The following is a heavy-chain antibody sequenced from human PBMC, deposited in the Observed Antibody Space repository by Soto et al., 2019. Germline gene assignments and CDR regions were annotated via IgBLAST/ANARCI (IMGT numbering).Heavy chain of an antibody. D-gene: IGHD6-13*01. J-gene: IGHJ6*02. CDR1: GFTFSSYA. Sequence: GGSLRLSCAASGFTFSSYAMSWVRQAPGKGLEWVSAISGSGGSTYYADSVKGRFTISRDNSKNTLYLQMNSLRAEDTAVYYCARTIAAAALRPSYYYGMDVWGQGTTVTVSS. CDR2: ISGSGGST. V-gene: IGHV3-23*01. CDR3: ARTIAAAALRPSYYYGMDV.